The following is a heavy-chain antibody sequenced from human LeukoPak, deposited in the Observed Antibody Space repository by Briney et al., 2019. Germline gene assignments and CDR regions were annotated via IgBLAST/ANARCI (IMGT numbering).Heavy chain of an antibody. V-gene: IGHV4-34*01. J-gene: IGHJ4*02. D-gene: IGHD6-13*01. Sequence: SETLSLTCAVYGGSFSGYYWSWIRQPPGKGLEWIGEINHSGSTNYNPSLKSRVTISVDTSKNQFSLKLSSVTAADTAAYYCARGLNRIAAAGTPFDYWGQGTLVTVSS. CDR1: GGSFSGYY. CDR3: ARGLNRIAAAGTPFDY. CDR2: INHSGST.